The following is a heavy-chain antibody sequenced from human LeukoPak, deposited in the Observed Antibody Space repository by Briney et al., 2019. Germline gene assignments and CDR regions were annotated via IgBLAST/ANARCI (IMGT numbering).Heavy chain of an antibody. CDR3: TRQGHGGYQVFDY. CDR2: IRSKANSYAT. J-gene: IGHJ4*02. V-gene: IGHV3-73*01. D-gene: IGHD5-12*01. CDR1: GFTLSGSA. Sequence: GGSLRLSCAAPGFTLSGSAMHWVRQASGKGPGWVGRIRSKANSYATAYAASVKGRFTISRDDSKNTAYLQMNSLKTEDTAVYYCTRQGHGGYQVFDYWGQGTLVTVSS.